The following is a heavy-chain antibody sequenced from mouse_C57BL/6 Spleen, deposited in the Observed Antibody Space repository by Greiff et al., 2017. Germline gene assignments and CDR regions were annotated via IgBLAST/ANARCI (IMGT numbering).Heavy chain of an antibody. CDR1: GFTFSSYG. CDR3: ARSRPTTWAMDY. Sequence: EVQRVESGGDLVKPGGSLKLSCAASGFTFSSYGMSWVRQTPDKRLEWVATISSGGSYTYYPDSVKGRFTISRDNAKNNLYLQMSSLKSEDTAMYYCARSRPTTWAMDYWGQGTSVTVSS. D-gene: IGHD2-10*01. CDR2: ISSGGSYT. V-gene: IGHV5-6*01. J-gene: IGHJ4*01.